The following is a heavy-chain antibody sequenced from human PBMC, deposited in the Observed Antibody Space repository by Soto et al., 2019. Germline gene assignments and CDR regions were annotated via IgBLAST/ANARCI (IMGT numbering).Heavy chain of an antibody. V-gene: IGHV1-58*01. CDR3: AADHRYYDILTGLYGMDV. D-gene: IGHD3-9*01. CDR2: IVVGSGNT. Sequence: ASVKVSCKASGFTFTSSAVQWVRQARGQRLEWIGWIVVGSGNTNYAQKFQERVTITRDMSTSTAYMELSSLRSEDTAVYYCAADHRYYDILTGLYGMDVWGQGTTVTVSS. CDR1: GFTFTSSA. J-gene: IGHJ6*02.